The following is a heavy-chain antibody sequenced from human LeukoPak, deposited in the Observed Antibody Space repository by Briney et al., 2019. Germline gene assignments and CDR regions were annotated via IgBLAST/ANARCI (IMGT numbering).Heavy chain of an antibody. J-gene: IGHJ4*02. D-gene: IGHD4-17*01. Sequence: PGGSLRLSCAASGFTFSSFAMSWVRQAPGKGLEWVSAISGSGGSTYYADSVKGRFTISRDNAKNSLYLQMNSLRAEDTAIYYCARYTTAAYWGQGTLVTVSS. CDR3: ARYTTAAY. V-gene: IGHV3-23*01. CDR2: ISGSGGST. CDR1: GFTFSSFA.